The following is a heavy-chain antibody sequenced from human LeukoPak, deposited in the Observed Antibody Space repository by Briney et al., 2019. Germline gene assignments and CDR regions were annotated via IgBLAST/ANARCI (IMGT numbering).Heavy chain of an antibody. Sequence: SETLSLTCTVSGGSIGSSSYYWGWIRQPPGKGLEWIGSIYYSGSTYYNPSLKSRVTISVDTSKNQFSLKLSSVTAADTAVYYCARFTHTAVFYDAGYDYWGQGTLVTVSS. CDR2: IYYSGST. CDR3: ARFTHTAVFYDAGYDY. V-gene: IGHV4-39*01. CDR1: GGSIGSSSYY. D-gene: IGHD5-18*01. J-gene: IGHJ4*02.